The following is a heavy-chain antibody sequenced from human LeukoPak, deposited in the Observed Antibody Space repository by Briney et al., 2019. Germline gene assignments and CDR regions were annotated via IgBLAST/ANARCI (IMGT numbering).Heavy chain of an antibody. D-gene: IGHD3-3*01. Sequence: PGGSLRLSCAASGFTFDDYAMRWVRQAPGKGLEWVSGISWNSGSIGYADSVKGRFTISRDNAKNSLYLQMNSLRAEDTALYYCAKARSGYLVYWGQGTLVTVSS. CDR1: GFTFDDYA. CDR2: ISWNSGSI. V-gene: IGHV3-9*01. J-gene: IGHJ4*02. CDR3: AKARSGYLVY.